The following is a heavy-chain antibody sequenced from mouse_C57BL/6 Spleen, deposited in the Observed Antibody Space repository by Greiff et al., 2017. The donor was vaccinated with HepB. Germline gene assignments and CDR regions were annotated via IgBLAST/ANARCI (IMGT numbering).Heavy chain of an antibody. CDR1: GYTFTSYW. CDR2: IDPSDSYT. CDR3: ARREIYYGNYDYAIDY. J-gene: IGHJ4*01. Sequence: QVQLQQPGAELVKPGASVKLSCKASGYTFTSYWMQWVKQRPGQGLEWIGEIDPSDSYTNYNQKFKGKATLTVDTSSSTAYMQLSSLTSEDSAVYYCARREIYYGNYDYAIDYWGQGTSVTVSS. V-gene: IGHV1-50*01. D-gene: IGHD2-1*01.